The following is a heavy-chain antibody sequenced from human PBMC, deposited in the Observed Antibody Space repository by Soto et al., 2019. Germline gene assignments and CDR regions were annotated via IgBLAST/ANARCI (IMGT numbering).Heavy chain of an antibody. J-gene: IGHJ6*02. Sequence: SETLSLTCTVSGGSISSYYWSWIRRPAGKGLEWIGRIYTSGSTNYNPSLKSRVTMSVDTSKNQFSLKLSSVTAADTAVYYCAREGFGGDYYYYGMDVWGQGTTVTVSS. D-gene: IGHD3-10*01. CDR1: GGSISSYY. V-gene: IGHV4-4*07. CDR2: IYTSGST. CDR3: AREGFGGDYYYYGMDV.